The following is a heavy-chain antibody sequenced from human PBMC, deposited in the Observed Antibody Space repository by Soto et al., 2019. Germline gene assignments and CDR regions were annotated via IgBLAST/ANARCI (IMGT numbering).Heavy chain of an antibody. V-gene: IGHV3-74*01. Sequence: GGSLRLSCAASGFTFSSYWMHWVRQAPGKGLVWVSRINSDGSSTSYADSVKGRFTISRDNAKNTLYLQMNSLRAEDTAVYYCARAWGDSGMDVWGQGTTVTVSS. J-gene: IGHJ6*02. CDR3: ARAWGDSGMDV. D-gene: IGHD3-16*01. CDR2: INSDGSST. CDR1: GFTFSSYW.